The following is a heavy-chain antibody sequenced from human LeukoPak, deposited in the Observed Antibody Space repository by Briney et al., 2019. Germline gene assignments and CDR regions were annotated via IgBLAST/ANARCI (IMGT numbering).Heavy chain of an antibody. CDR1: GFTFSSYA. CDR3: AISRDSSGYYYS. D-gene: IGHD3-22*01. J-gene: IGHJ4*02. CDR2: ISNSGGRT. Sequence: GGSLRLSCAASGFTFSSYAMSWVRQAPGKGLEWVSSISNSGGRTFYTDSVKGRFTISRDNSKITLYLQMNSLRAEDTAVYHCAISRDSSGYYYSWGQGTLVTVSS. V-gene: IGHV3-23*01.